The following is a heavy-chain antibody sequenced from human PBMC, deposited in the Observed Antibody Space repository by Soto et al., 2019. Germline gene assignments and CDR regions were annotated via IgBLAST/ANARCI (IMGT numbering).Heavy chain of an antibody. J-gene: IGHJ4*02. D-gene: IGHD6-6*01. CDR3: ARQAYSSSWGY. Sequence: SETLSLTCAVYGGSFSGYYWSWIRQPPGKGLEWIGEINHSGSTNYNPSLKSRVTISADKSISTAYLQWSSLKASDTAMYYCARQAYSSSWGYWGQGTLVTVSS. V-gene: IGHV4-34*01. CDR2: INHSGST. CDR1: GGSFSGYY.